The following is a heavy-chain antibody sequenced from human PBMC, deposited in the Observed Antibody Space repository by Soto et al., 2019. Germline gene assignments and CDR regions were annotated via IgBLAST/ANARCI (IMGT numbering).Heavy chain of an antibody. CDR3: ATYGITRINDY. CDR1: GSTFSNAW. J-gene: IGHJ4*02. D-gene: IGHD3-9*01. CDR2: IKTKTDGGTT. Sequence: GGSLRLSCAASGSTFSNAWMTWVRQAPGKGLEWVGRIKTKTDGGTTDYATPVIGRFTISRDDSKNTLYLQMNILKTEDTAVYYCATYGITRINDYWGQGTLVTVSS. V-gene: IGHV3-15*01.